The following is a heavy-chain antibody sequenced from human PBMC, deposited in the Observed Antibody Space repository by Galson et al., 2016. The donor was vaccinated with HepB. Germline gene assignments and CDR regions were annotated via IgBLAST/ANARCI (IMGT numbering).Heavy chain of an antibody. CDR2: IKQDGSEE. CDR3: ARRRGSGSHDY. V-gene: IGHV3-7*05. CDR1: GFTLSSYW. D-gene: IGHD3-10*01. Sequence: SLRLSCAASGFTLSSYWMSWVRQAPGKGLEWVANIKQDGSEEYYVDSVKGRFTISRDNAKNSLYLQMNSLRAEDTAVYYCARRRGSGSHDYRGQGTLVTVSS. J-gene: IGHJ4*02.